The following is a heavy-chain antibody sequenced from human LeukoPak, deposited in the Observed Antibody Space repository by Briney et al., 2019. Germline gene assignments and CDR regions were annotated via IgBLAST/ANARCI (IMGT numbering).Heavy chain of an antibody. CDR3: ARDQQPLQFVFDY. J-gene: IGHJ4*02. D-gene: IGHD2-21*02. Sequence: PGGSLRLSCAASGFTFSDYYMSWIRQAPGKGLEWVSYISSSGSTIYYADSVKGRFTISRDNAKNSLYLQMNSLRAEDTAVYYCARDQQPLQFVFDYWGQGTLVTVSS. CDR2: ISSSGSTI. V-gene: IGHV3-11*01. CDR1: GFTFSDYY.